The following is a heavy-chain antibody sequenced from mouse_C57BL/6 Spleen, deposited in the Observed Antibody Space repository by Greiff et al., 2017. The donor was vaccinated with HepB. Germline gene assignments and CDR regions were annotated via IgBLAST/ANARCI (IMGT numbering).Heavy chain of an antibody. D-gene: IGHD2-4*01. J-gene: IGHJ4*01. CDR1: GYTFTGYW. Sequence: QVHVKQPGAELVKPGASVKLSCKASGYTFTGYWMHWVKQRPGRGLEWIGRIDPNSGGTKYNEKFKSKATLTVDKPSSTAYMQLSSLTSEDSAVYYCAREDDLETTMDYWGQGTSVTVSS. V-gene: IGHV1-72*01. CDR2: IDPNSGGT. CDR3: AREDDLETTMDY.